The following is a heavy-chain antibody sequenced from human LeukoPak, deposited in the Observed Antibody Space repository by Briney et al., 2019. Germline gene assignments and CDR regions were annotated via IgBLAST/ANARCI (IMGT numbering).Heavy chain of an antibody. V-gene: IGHV3-30*18. D-gene: IGHD6-19*01. CDR1: GFTFSSYG. Sequence: PGGSLRLSCAASGFTFSSYGMHWVRQAPGKGLEWVAVISYDGSNKYYADSVKGRFTISRDNSKNTLYLQMNSLRAEDTAVYYCSKDGEWAVAGNVDYWGQGTLVTVSS. CDR2: ISYDGSNK. CDR3: SKDGEWAVAGNVDY. J-gene: IGHJ4*02.